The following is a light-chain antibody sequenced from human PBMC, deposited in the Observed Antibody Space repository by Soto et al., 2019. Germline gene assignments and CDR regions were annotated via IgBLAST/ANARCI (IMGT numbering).Light chain of an antibody. CDR1: QIIKTFY. CDR3: QKYGSSPWK. J-gene: IGKJ1*01. CDR2: GVY. Sequence: IVLTQSPGTLSLSPGETATLSCSAIQIIKTFYFGWYQQKPGQSPRLLIYGVYSRATGTPDRFSGSGSGTDFTLTISRLEPEDFAVYYCQKYGSSPWKFGQGTKVDIK. V-gene: IGKV3-20*01.